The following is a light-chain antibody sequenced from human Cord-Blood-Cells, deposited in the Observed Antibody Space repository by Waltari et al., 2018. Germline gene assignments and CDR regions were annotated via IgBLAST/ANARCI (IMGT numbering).Light chain of an antibody. CDR3: CSYAGSYTWV. CDR1: SSDVGGYNY. Sequence: QSALTQPRSVSGSPGQSVTISCTGTSSDVGGYNYVSWYQQHPGKAPKLMIYDVSKRPSGVPDRFSGSKSGNTASLTISGLQAEDEAYYYCCSYAGSYTWVFGGGTKLTLL. CDR2: DVS. V-gene: IGLV2-11*01. J-gene: IGLJ3*02.